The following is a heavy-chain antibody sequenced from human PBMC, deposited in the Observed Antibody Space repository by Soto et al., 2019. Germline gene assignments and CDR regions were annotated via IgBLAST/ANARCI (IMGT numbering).Heavy chain of an antibody. V-gene: IGHV3-11*01. J-gene: IGHJ4*02. Sequence: GGSLRLSCAASGFTFSDYYMSWIRQAPGKGLEWVSYISSSGSTIYYADSVKGRFTISRDNAKNSLYLQMDSLRAEDTAVYYCARETYNWNYVFDYWGQGTLVTVSS. CDR2: ISSSGSTI. CDR1: GFTFSDYY. D-gene: IGHD1-7*01. CDR3: ARETYNWNYVFDY.